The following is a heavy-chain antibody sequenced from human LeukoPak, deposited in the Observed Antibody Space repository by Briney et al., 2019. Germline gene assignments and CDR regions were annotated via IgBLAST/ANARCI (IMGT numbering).Heavy chain of an antibody. Sequence: SETLSLTCTVSGGSISSSSYYWGWIRQPPGKGLEWIGYIYYSGSTNYNPSLKSRVTISVDTSKNQFSLKLSSVTAADTAVYYCARDYGRYCSGGSCYGYYYMDVWGKGTTVTVSS. D-gene: IGHD2-15*01. J-gene: IGHJ6*03. CDR1: GGSISSSSYY. CDR3: ARDYGRYCSGGSCYGYYYMDV. V-gene: IGHV4-61*01. CDR2: IYYSGST.